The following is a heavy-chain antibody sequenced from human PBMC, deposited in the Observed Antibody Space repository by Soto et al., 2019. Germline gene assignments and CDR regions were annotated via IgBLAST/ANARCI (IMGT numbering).Heavy chain of an antibody. V-gene: IGHV4-59*01. D-gene: IGHD3-22*01. CDR1: GGSLSRYY. CDR3: AREENYYDSSGSAMIWFDP. Sequence: SETLSLTCSVSGGSLSRYYWTWIRQPPGKGLQYIGYIYYSGSTNYNPSLKSRVTISVDTSKNQFSLKLSSVTAADTAVYYCAREENYYDSSGSAMIWFDPWGQGTLVTVSS. J-gene: IGHJ5*02. CDR2: IYYSGST.